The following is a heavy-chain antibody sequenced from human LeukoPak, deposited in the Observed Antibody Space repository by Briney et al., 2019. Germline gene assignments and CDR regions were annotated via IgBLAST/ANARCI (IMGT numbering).Heavy chain of an antibody. CDR1: GFTVSSNY. CDR3: ARGLTDDYGDYSEVLGGY. V-gene: IGHV3-66*01. CDR2: IYSGGST. J-gene: IGHJ4*02. D-gene: IGHD4-17*01. Sequence: GGSLRLSCAASGFTVSSNYMSWVRQAPGKGLEWVSVIYSGGSTYYADSVKGRFTISRDNSKNTLYLQMNSLRAEDTAVYYCARGLTDDYGDYSEVLGGYWGQGTLVTVSS.